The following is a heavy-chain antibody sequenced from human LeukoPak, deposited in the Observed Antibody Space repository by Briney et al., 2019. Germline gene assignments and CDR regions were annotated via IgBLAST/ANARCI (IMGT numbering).Heavy chain of an antibody. CDR1: GFTLSDYS. CDR2: ISYDGKKI. CDR3: AREGGDCSSTSCPFDY. J-gene: IGHJ4*02. Sequence: PGGSLRLSCAASGFTLSDYSMHWVRQAPGKGLEWVAVISYDGKKIFYADSVKGRFTISRDNSKNTVDLQMNSLRAEDMAVYYCAREGGDCSSTSCPFDYWGQGTLVTVSS. V-gene: IGHV3-30*04. D-gene: IGHD2-2*01.